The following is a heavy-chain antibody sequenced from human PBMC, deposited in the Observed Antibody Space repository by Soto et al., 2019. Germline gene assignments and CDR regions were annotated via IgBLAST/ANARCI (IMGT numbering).Heavy chain of an antibody. CDR2: INPNSGGT. J-gene: IGHJ4*02. D-gene: IGHD2-8*01. V-gene: IGHV1-2*02. Sequence: GASVKVSCKASGYTFTGYYMYWVRQAPGQGLDWMGWINPNSGGTNYAQKFQGRVTMTRDTSISIVYMELSRLRSDDTAVYYCARDNGFTRNGRFDYWGQGTLVTVSS. CDR3: ARDNGFTRNGRFDY. CDR1: GYTFTGYY.